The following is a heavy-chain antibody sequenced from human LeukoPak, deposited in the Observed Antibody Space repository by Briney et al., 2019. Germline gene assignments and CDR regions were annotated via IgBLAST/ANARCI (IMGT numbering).Heavy chain of an antibody. V-gene: IGHV4-4*07. CDR3: ARESAGGSYPGEL. D-gene: IGHD1-26*01. CDR1: GGSISRYY. J-gene: IGHJ2*01. CDR2: MFTSSSGST. Sequence: SETLSLTCTVSGGSISRYYWNWIRQPAGKGLEWIGRMFTSSSGSTTYNPSLKSRVTMSVDTSKNQFSLRLSSVTAADTAVYYCARESAGGSYPGELWGRGTLVTVSS.